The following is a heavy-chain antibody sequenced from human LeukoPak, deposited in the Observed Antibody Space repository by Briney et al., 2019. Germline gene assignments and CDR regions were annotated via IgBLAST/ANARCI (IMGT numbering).Heavy chain of an antibody. D-gene: IGHD2-15*01. J-gene: IGHJ4*02. CDR2: IYYSGSA. CDR3: ARFHRVVARQIRGYFDY. Sequence: SETLSLTCTVSGDPISSNYWNWIRQPPGKGLEWIGSIYYSGSANYNPSLKSRVTISVDTSKNQFSLKQSSVTAADTAVYYCARFHRVVARQIRGYFDYWGQGTLVTVSS. V-gene: IGHV4-59*08. CDR1: GDPISSNY.